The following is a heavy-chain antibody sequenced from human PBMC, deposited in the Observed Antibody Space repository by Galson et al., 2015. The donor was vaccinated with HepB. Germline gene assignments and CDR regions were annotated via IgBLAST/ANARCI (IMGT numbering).Heavy chain of an antibody. CDR1: GYSFTNYG. V-gene: IGHV1-18*01. CDR2: ISVDNGSA. J-gene: IGHJ4*02. D-gene: IGHD5-24*01. Sequence: QSGAEVKKPGASVKVSCKASGYSFTNYGISWVRQAPGQGLEWMGRISVDNGSADYAQKFQGRVTMTTDTSTSTAYMELRSLRSDDTAVYYCARGGMGSIGGPTFDQWGQGTLVTVSS. CDR3: ARGGMGSIGGPTFDQ.